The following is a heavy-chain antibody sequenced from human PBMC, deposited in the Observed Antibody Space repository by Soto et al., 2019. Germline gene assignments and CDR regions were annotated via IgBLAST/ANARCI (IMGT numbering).Heavy chain of an antibody. D-gene: IGHD1-1*01. CDR3: ARGKGMEENYYYYGLDI. CDR2: INGGTGQT. CDR1: GYTVTTQA. J-gene: IGHJ6*02. V-gene: IGHV1-3*01. Sequence: AAGKVSCKASGYTVTTQAMNWVRQGPGQSLEWMGWINGGTGQTKHSQRFQGRVTITRNTSASTAYMELSSLRSEDTAVYYCARGKGMEENYYYYGLDIWGQGITVTIYS.